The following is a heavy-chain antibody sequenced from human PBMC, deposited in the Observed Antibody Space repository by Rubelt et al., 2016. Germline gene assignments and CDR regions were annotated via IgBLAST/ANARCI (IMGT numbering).Heavy chain of an antibody. CDR1: GGSISSGGYY. V-gene: IGHV4-31*03. J-gene: IGHJ4*02. D-gene: IGHD3-22*01. Sequence: QVQLQESGPGLVKPSQTLSLTCTVSGGSISSGGYYWSWIRQHPGKGLEWIGYIYYSGSTYYNPSLKSRVTISVDTSQKHFSLNLGSVTAADTAVYYCAAAPDSSGYYGNFDYWGQGTLVTVSS. CDR3: AAAPDSSGYYGNFDY. CDR2: IYYSGST.